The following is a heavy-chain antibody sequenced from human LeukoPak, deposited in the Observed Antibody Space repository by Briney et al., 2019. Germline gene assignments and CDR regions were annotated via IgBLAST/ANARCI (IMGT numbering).Heavy chain of an antibody. CDR2: ISGSGGST. J-gene: IGHJ6*03. CDR1: GFTFSSYA. Sequence: GGSLRLSCAASGFTFSSYAMSWVRQAPGKGLEWVSAISGSGGSTYYADSVKGRFTISRDNSKNRLYLQINSLRAEDTAVYYCAKGSGSGSYYSTTYYYYYMDVWGKGTAVTVSS. D-gene: IGHD3-10*01. V-gene: IGHV3-23*01. CDR3: AKGSGSGSYYSTTYYYYYMDV.